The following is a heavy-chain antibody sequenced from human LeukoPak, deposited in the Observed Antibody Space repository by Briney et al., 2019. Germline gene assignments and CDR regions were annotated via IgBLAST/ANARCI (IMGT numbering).Heavy chain of an antibody. J-gene: IGHJ4*02. CDR1: GFTFSSYS. Sequence: GGSLRLSCAASGFTFSSYSMNWVRQAPGKGLEWVSYISSSSSYIYYADSVKGRFTISRDNAKNSLYLQMNSLRAEDTAVYYCARDRYYYDSSGYYSPPYWGQGTLVTVSS. D-gene: IGHD3-22*01. V-gene: IGHV3-21*01. CDR2: ISSSSSYI. CDR3: ARDRYYYDSSGYYSPPY.